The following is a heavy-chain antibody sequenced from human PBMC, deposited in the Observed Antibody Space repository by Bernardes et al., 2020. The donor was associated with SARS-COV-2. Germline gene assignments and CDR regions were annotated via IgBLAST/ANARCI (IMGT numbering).Heavy chain of an antibody. Sequence: SETLSLTCTVSGASIRGVGYFWSWIRQQPGKGLEWIGYIYNNGRANYNPSLKSRITISEDTSKNQFSLNLRSVTAADTAVYFCARDPGLGVDVWGQGTLVTVSS. CDR1: GASIRGVGYF. CDR3: ARDPGLGVDV. D-gene: IGHD2-21*01. CDR2: IYNNGRA. V-gene: IGHV4-31*03. J-gene: IGHJ4*02.